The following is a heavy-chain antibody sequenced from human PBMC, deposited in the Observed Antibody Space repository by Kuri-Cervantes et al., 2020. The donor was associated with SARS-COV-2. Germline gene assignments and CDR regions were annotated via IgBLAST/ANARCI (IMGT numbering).Heavy chain of an antibody. CDR2: IKYDGSEK. Sequence: GGSLRLSCAASGFTFSNSWMSWVRQAPGKGLEWVANIKYDGSEKYYVDSVKGRFIISRDNAKNSVHLQMNSLRDADTAVYYCTRGGYTSALSRQNWFDPWGQGTLVTVSS. J-gene: IGHJ5*02. CDR1: GFTFSNSW. V-gene: IGHV3-7*03. CDR3: TRGGYTSALSRQNWFDP. D-gene: IGHD6-19*01.